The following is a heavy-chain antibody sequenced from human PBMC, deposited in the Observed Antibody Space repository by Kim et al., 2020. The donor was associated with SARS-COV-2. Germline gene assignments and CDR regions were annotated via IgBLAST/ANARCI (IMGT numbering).Heavy chain of an antibody. Sequence: SETLSLTCAVYGGSFSGYYWSWIRQPPGKGLEWIGEINHSGSTNYNPSLKSRVTISVDTSKNQFSLKLSSVTAADTAVYYCARGRNYYGSGSYYTLYYYYYGMDVWGQGTTVTVSS. J-gene: IGHJ6*02. V-gene: IGHV4-34*01. CDR1: GGSFSGYY. CDR2: INHSGST. D-gene: IGHD3-10*01. CDR3: ARGRNYYGSGSYYTLYYYYYGMDV.